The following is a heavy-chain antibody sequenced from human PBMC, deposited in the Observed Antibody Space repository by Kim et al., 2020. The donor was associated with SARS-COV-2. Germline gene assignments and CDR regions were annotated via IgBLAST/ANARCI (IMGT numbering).Heavy chain of an antibody. Sequence: YYNQSLKSRVTISVDTSKNQFSLKLSSVTAADTAVYYCARLILPTYGSGPWGQGTLVTVSS. J-gene: IGHJ5*02. CDR3: ARLILPTYGSGP. D-gene: IGHD3-10*01. V-gene: IGHV4-39*01.